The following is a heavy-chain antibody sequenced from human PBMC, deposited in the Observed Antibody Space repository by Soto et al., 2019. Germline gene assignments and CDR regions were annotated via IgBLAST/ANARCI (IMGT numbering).Heavy chain of an antibody. CDR1: GFSLSSSGVG. CDR3: VHLLTGGRFDS. D-gene: IGHD3-16*01. J-gene: IGHJ4*02. Sequence: QITLKESGPSLVKPTETLTLTCTFSGFSLSSSGVGVAWIRQPPGKPLEWLALIYWDDDKYTSPSLKSRLTINKDTTKNLVVLLMTNMDPVDTATYFCVHLLTGGRFDSWGQGTLVTVSS. V-gene: IGHV2-5*02. CDR2: IYWDDDK.